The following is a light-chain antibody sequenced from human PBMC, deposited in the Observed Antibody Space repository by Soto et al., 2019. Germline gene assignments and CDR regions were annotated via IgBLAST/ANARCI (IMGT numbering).Light chain of an antibody. CDR2: AAS. J-gene: IGKJ4*01. Sequence: IMMTQSPSSRSAFCRDRVTITCRASQDIGNFLAWYQQKPGKVPKLLIYAASTLQSGVPSRFSGSGSGTDFTLTISSLQPEDVATYYCQKCKVAPFTFGGGTKVDIK. CDR3: QKCKVAPFT. V-gene: IGKV1-27*01. CDR1: QDIGNF.